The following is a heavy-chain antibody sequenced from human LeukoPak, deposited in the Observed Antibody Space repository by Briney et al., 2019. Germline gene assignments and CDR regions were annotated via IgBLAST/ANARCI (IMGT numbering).Heavy chain of an antibody. V-gene: IGHV4-59*01. D-gene: IGHD3-9*01. CDR3: ARVRLVGYDILTGYYSFDY. Sequence: SETLSLTCTVSGGSISTYSWSWIRQPPGKGLEWIGYIYYSGNTNYNPSLKSRVTISVDTSKNQFSLKLSSVTAADTAVYYCARVRLVGYDILTGYYSFDYWGQGTLVTASS. J-gene: IGHJ4*02. CDR1: GGSISTYS. CDR2: IYYSGNT.